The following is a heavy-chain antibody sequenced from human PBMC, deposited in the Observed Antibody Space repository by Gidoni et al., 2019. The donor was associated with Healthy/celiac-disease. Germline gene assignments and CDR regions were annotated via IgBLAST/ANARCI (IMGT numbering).Heavy chain of an antibody. V-gene: IGHV3-23*01. J-gene: IGHJ3*02. Sequence: KGRFTSSRDNSKNTLYLQMNSLRAEDTAVYYCAKDYSGSLPFDAFDIWGQGTMVTVSS. CDR3: AKDYSGSLPFDAFDI. D-gene: IGHD1-26*01.